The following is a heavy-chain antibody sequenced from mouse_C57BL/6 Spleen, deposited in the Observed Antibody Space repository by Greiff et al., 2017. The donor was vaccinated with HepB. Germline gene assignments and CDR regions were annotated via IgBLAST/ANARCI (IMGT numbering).Heavy chain of an antibody. CDR1: GFNIKDYY. D-gene: IGHD2-2*01. CDR2: IDPEDGEP. J-gene: IGHJ2*01. V-gene: IGHV14-2*01. CDR3: ALIYYGYGYFDY. Sequence: EVQLQQSGAELVKPGASVKLSCTASGFNIKDYYMHWVKQRTEQGLEWIGRIDPEDGEPKYAPKFQGKATITADTSSNTAYLQLSSLTSEDTAVYYCALIYYGYGYFDYWGQGTTLTVSS.